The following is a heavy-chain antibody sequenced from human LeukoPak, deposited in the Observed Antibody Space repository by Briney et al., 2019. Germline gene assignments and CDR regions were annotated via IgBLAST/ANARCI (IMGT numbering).Heavy chain of an antibody. V-gene: IGHV1-2*02. CDR3: ARGQPGIAVAGTVNYYYYGMDV. J-gene: IGHJ6*02. CDR2: INPNSGGT. Sequence: ASVKVSCKASGYTFTGYYMHWVRQAPGQGLEWMGWINPNSGGTNYAQKFQGRVTMTRDTSISTAYMELSRQRSDDTAVYYCARGQPGIAVAGTVNYYYYGMDVWGQGTTVTVSS. CDR1: GYTFTGYY. D-gene: IGHD6-19*01.